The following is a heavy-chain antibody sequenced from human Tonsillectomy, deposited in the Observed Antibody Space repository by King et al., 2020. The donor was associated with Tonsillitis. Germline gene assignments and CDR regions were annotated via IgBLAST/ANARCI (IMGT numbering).Heavy chain of an antibody. V-gene: IGHV4-39*02. D-gene: IGHD2-15*01. CDR3: ARWGIVVVVAAHNWFDP. CDR2: IYYSGSA. CDR1: GGSIRNSNHY. J-gene: IGHJ5*02. Sequence: HLQLQESGPGLVKPSETLSLTCTVSGGSIRNSNHYWGWIRQPPGKGLEWIGSIYYSGSAYSNPSLKSRVTMSIDTSKNHFSLRLSSVTAADTAVYYCARWGIVVVVAAHNWFDPWGQGALVTVSS.